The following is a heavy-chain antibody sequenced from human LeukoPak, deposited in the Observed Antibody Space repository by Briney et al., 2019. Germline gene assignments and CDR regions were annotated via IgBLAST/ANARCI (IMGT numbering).Heavy chain of an antibody. Sequence: ASVKVSCKASGYTFTSYCIHWVRLAPGQGLEWMGIINPSGSSTHYAQKFQGRVTMTTDTSTSTVYMDLGSLRSEDTAVYYCARFAHVYSAYDYWGQGTLVTVSS. CDR2: INPSGSST. CDR1: GYTFTSYC. D-gene: IGHD5-12*01. V-gene: IGHV1-46*01. J-gene: IGHJ4*02. CDR3: ARFAHVYSAYDY.